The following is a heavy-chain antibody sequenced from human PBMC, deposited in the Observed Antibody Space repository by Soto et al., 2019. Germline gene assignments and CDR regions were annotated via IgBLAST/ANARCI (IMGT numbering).Heavy chain of an antibody. CDR2: MNPNSGNT. CDR1: GYTFTSYD. J-gene: IGHJ5*02. CDR3: ARGLVVPAAIRENWFDP. D-gene: IGHD2-2*01. Sequence: ASVKVSCKASGYTFTSYDINWVRQATGQGLEWMGWMNPNSGNTGYAQKFQGRVTMTRNTSISTAYMELSSLRSEDTAVYYCARGLVVPAAIRENWFDPWGKGTLVTVS. V-gene: IGHV1-8*01.